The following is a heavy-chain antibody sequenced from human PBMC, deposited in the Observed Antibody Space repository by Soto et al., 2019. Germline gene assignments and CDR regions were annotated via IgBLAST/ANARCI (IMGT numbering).Heavy chain of an antibody. CDR3: AKGRSWYLSLWFDP. D-gene: IGHD6-13*01. V-gene: IGHV3-30*18. Sequence: GGSLRLSCAASGFTFSSYGMHWVRQAPGKGLEWVAVISYDGSNKYYADSVKGRFTISRDNSKNTLYLQMNSLRAEDTAVYYCAKGRSWYLSLWFDPWGQGTLVTVSS. CDR1: GFTFSSYG. CDR2: ISYDGSNK. J-gene: IGHJ5*02.